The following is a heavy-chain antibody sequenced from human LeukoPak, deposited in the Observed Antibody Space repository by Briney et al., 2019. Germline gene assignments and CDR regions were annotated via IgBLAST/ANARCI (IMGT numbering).Heavy chain of an antibody. CDR3: ARERPDFWVIAGASPSAFDI. CDR2: ISAYNGNT. CDR1: GYTFTSYG. J-gene: IGHJ3*02. V-gene: IGHV1-18*01. D-gene: IGHD6-13*01. Sequence: ASVTVSCTDSGYTFTSYGISWVRQAPGQGLEWMGWISAYNGNTNYAQKLQGRVTMTTDTSTSTAYMELRSLRSDDTAVYYCARERPDFWVIAGASPSAFDIWGQGTMVTV.